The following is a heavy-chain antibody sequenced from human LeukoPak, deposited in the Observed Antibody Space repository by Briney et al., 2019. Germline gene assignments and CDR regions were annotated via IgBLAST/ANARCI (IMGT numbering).Heavy chain of an antibody. CDR2: MNPYNGDR. Sequence: ASVEVSCKPSGYTFTTYHLNWVRQATGQGLEWLGWMNPYNGDRGYAQKFQGRLSITSDTSISTAYMELSSLKSDDTAVYFCARTTSLTASGYDCWGQGTLVTVSS. CDR1: GYTFTTYH. D-gene: IGHD4-17*01. CDR3: ARTTSLTASGYDC. V-gene: IGHV1-8*03. J-gene: IGHJ4*02.